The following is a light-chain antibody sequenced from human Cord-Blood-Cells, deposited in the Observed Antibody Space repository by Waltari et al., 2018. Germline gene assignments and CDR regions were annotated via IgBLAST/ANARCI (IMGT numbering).Light chain of an antibody. J-gene: IGLJ3*02. V-gene: IGLV2-23*02. Sequence: QSALTQPASVSGSPGQSITISCTGPSSDVGSYNLVSWYQPHPGKAPKLMIYEVSKRPSGVSNRFSGSKSGNTASLTISGLQAEDEADYYCCSYAGSSTWVFGGGTKLTVL. CDR2: EVS. CDR1: SSDVGSYNL. CDR3: CSYAGSSTWV.